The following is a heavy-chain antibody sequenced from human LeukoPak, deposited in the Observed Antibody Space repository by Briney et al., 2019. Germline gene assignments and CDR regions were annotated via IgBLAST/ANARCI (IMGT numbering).Heavy chain of an antibody. CDR3: AKAPGIDDSSPFDY. D-gene: IGHD3-22*01. V-gene: IGHV3-30-3*01. Sequence: PGGSLRLSCAASGFTFSSYAMHWVRQAPGKGLEWVAVISYDGSNKYYADSVKGRFTISRDNSKNTLYLQMNSLRAEDTAVYYCAKAPGIDDSSPFDYWGQGTLVTVSS. CDR1: GFTFSSYA. CDR2: ISYDGSNK. J-gene: IGHJ4*02.